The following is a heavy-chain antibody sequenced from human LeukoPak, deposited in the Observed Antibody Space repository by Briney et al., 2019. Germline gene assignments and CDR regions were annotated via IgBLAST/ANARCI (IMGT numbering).Heavy chain of an antibody. CDR3: AIHYDYVWGSYSSAFDY. J-gene: IGHJ4*02. Sequence: ASVKVSCKASGYTFTGYYMHWVRQAPGQGLEWMGWINPNSGGTNYAQKFQGRVTMTRDTSISTAYMELSRLRSDDTAVYYCAIHYDYVWGSYSSAFDYWGQGTLVTVSS. CDR2: INPNSGGT. D-gene: IGHD3-16*01. V-gene: IGHV1-2*02. CDR1: GYTFTGYY.